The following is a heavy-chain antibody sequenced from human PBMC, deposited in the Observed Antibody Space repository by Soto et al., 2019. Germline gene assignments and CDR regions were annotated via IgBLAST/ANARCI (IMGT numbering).Heavy chain of an antibody. Sequence: PSETLSVTCTVSGGAISGYYWTWIRQPAGKGLEWIGRIYSSGGTKYNPSLKSRVDMSLDMSKNQFSLRLNSVTAADTAVYYCARGQRFSDSFDPWGHGTLVTVSS. CDR2: IYSSGGT. J-gene: IGHJ5*02. V-gene: IGHV4-4*07. D-gene: IGHD3-3*01. CDR1: GGAISGYY. CDR3: ARGQRFSDSFDP.